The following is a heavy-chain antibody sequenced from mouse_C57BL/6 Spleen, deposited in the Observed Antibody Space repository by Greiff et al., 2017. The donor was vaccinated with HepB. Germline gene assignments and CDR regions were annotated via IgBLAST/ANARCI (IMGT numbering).Heavy chain of an antibody. V-gene: IGHV1-39*01. CDR2: INPNYGTT. Sequence: VHVKQSGPELVKPGASVKISCKASGYSFTDYNMNWVKQSNGKSLEWIGVINPNYGTTSYNQKFKGKATLTVDQSSSTAYMQLNSLTSEDSAVYYCARWDTTVVDHWYFDVWGTGTTVTVSS. D-gene: IGHD1-1*01. CDR1: GYSFTDYN. J-gene: IGHJ1*03. CDR3: ARWDTTVVDHWYFDV.